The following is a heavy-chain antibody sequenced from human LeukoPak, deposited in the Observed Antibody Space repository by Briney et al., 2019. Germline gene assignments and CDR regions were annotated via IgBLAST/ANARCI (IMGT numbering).Heavy chain of an antibody. Sequence: PGGALRLSCAASGFTATSNYINWVRQAPGKGLEWVSVIFSGGSTHYTNSVKGRFTISRDNSKNTLYLQMNSLRAEDTAVYYCARDLWVRGVIVDYYYYGMDVWGQGTTVTVSS. CDR1: GFTATSNY. CDR2: IFSGGST. J-gene: IGHJ6*02. D-gene: IGHD3-10*01. CDR3: ARDLWVRGVIVDYYYYGMDV. V-gene: IGHV3-66*01.